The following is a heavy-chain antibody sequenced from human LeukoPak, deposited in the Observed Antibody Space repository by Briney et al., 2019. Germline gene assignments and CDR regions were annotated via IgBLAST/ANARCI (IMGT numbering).Heavy chain of an antibody. V-gene: IGHV3-49*04. D-gene: IGHD4-17*01. Sequence: PGGSLRLSCTASGFTFGDYAMSWVRQAPGKGLEWVGFIRSKAYGGTTEYAASVKGRFTISRDDSKSIAYLQMNSLKTEDTAVYYCTRDDYGPFNSPDLWGRGTLVTVSS. CDR3: TRDDYGPFNSPDL. J-gene: IGHJ2*01. CDR1: GFTFGDYA. CDR2: IRSKAYGGTT.